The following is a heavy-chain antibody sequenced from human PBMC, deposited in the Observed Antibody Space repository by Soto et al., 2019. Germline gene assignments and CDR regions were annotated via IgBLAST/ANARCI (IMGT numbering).Heavy chain of an antibody. CDR3: ATMNGYFEY. CDR1: GFRFSSYS. D-gene: IGHD3-22*01. Sequence: QPGGSLRLSCADSGFRFSSYSMSWVRQTPGKGLEWVAAITATGDRTYYADSVTGRFTISRDNSKKTHYLQMTSLRAEDTAMYYCATMNGYFEYWGQGT. CDR2: ITATGDRT. J-gene: IGHJ4*02. V-gene: IGHV3-23*01.